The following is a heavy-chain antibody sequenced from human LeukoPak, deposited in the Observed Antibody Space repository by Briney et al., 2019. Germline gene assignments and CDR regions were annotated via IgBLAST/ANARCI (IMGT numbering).Heavy chain of an antibody. CDR2: IYSGGGT. CDR1: GFSVSNKY. J-gene: IGHJ4*02. V-gene: IGHV3-53*01. CDR3: VRLSGSHFDY. D-gene: IGHD1-26*01. Sequence: PGGSLRLSCAASGFSVSNKYMTWVRQAPGKGLEWVSVIYSGGGTYYADSVKGRFTISRDNSRNTLDLQMNSLRAEDTAVYYCVRLSGSHFDYWGQGTLVTVSS.